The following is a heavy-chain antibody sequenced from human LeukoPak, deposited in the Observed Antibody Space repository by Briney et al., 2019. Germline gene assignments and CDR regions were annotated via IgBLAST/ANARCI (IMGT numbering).Heavy chain of an antibody. D-gene: IGHD1-1*01. CDR3: ARDAGTDGTYFDY. CDR2: ISYDGSNK. V-gene: IGHV3-30*04. CDR1: GFIFGAYA. Sequence: GGSLRLSCAASGFIFGAYALHWVRQAPGKGLEWVAVISYDGSNKYYVDSVKGRITISRDKSKNTVYLQMNSLRVEDTAVYYCARDAGTDGTYFDYWGQGTLVTVYS. J-gene: IGHJ4*02.